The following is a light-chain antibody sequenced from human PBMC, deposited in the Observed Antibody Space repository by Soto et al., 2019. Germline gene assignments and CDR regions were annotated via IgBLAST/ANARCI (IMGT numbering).Light chain of an antibody. Sequence: QSALTQPASVSGSLGQSITISCTGTTSDVGGYNYVSWYQQHPGKAPILMIYEVTNRPSGVSNRFSASKSGNTASLTISGLQVEDEAEYYCGSYTGSSTYVFGTGTKLTVL. J-gene: IGLJ1*01. CDR3: GSYTGSSTYV. CDR1: TSDVGGYNY. CDR2: EVT. V-gene: IGLV2-14*01.